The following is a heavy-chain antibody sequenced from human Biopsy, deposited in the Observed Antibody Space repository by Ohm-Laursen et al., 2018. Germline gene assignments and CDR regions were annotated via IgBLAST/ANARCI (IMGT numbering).Heavy chain of an antibody. CDR1: GGSASSYL. J-gene: IGHJ5*02. CDR3: ASFNDYKGSWFDP. D-gene: IGHD4-11*01. V-gene: IGHV4-59*02. Sequence: SDTLSLTCSVSGGSASSYLCSWIRQPPGKGLEWIGNIYNSGSTSYNPSLKSRVTISVDTSKNQFSLKLNSATAADTAVYYCASFNDYKGSWFDPWGQGTLVTVSS. CDR2: IYNSGST.